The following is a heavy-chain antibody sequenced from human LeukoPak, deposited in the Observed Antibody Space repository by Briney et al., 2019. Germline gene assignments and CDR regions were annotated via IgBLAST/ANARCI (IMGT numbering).Heavy chain of an antibody. CDR3: ARETLAMTANYFDY. V-gene: IGHV4-38-2*02. Sequence: PSETLSLTCTVSGYSISSGYYWGWIRQPPGKGLEWIGSIYHSGSTYYNPSLKSPLTISADTSKNQFSLRLSSVTAADTAVYYCARETLAMTANYFDYWGQGTLVTVSS. CDR2: IYHSGST. J-gene: IGHJ4*02. CDR1: GYSISSGYY. D-gene: IGHD2-21*02.